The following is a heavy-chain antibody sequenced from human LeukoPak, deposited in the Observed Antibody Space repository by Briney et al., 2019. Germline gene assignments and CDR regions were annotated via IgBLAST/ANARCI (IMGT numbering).Heavy chain of an antibody. CDR2: IIPILGIA. CDR1: GYTFTSYY. Sequence: ASVKVSCKASGYTFTSYYMHWVRQAPGQGLEWMGRIIPILGIANYAQKLQGRVTMTTDTSTSTAYMELRSLRSDDTAVYYCARVSTMMNYYYYGMDVWGQGTTVTVSS. V-gene: IGHV1-18*04. J-gene: IGHJ6*02. D-gene: IGHD3-22*01. CDR3: ARVSTMMNYYYYGMDV.